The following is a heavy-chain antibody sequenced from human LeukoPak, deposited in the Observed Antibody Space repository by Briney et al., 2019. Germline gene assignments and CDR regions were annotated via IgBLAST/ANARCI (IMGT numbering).Heavy chain of an antibody. V-gene: IGHV1-69*13. CDR3: ARDNGEGDGYNSFFSGYYGMDV. J-gene: IGHJ6*02. D-gene: IGHD5-24*01. Sequence: SVTVSCKASGGTFSSYAISWVRQAPGQGLEWMGGIIPIFGTANYAQKFQGRVTITADESTSTAYMELSSLRSEDTAVYYCARDNGEGDGYNSFFSGYYGMDVWGQGTTVTVSS. CDR2: IIPIFGTA. CDR1: GGTFSSYA.